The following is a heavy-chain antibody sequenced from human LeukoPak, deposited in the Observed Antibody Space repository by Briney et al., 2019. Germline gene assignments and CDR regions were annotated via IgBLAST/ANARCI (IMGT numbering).Heavy chain of an antibody. CDR1: GFTVSSNY. J-gene: IGHJ3*02. CDR3: ARVRGGSYYGAFDI. V-gene: IGHV3-53*05. CDR2: IYSGGST. Sequence: GGSLRLSCAASGFTVSSNYMSWVRQAPGKGLEWVSVIYSGGSTYYADSVKGRFTISRDNSKNTLYLQMNSLRAEDTAVYYCARVRGGSYYGAFDIWGQGTMVTVSS. D-gene: IGHD1-26*01.